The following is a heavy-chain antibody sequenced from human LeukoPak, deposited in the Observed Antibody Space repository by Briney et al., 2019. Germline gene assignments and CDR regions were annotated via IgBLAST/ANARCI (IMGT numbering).Heavy chain of an antibody. Sequence: ASVKVSCKASGYTFTSYDINWVRQATGQGLEWMGWMNPNSGNTGYAQKFQGRVTMTRDTSISTAYMELSRLRSDDTAVYYCARDPSHIDQPLLVDYWGQGTLVTVSS. CDR3: ARDPSHIDQPLLVDY. CDR1: GYTFTSYD. V-gene: IGHV1-8*01. CDR2: MNPNSGNT. D-gene: IGHD2-21*02. J-gene: IGHJ4*02.